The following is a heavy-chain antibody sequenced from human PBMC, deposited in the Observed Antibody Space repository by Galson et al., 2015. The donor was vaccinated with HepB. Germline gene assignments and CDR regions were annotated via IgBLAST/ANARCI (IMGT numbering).Heavy chain of an antibody. D-gene: IGHD6-13*01. CDR3: ARVGGIAAAGMLGWFDP. V-gene: IGHV1-69*13. Sequence: SVKVSCKASGGTFSSYAISWVRQAPGQGLEWMGGIIPIFGTANYAQKFQGRVTITADESTSTAYMELSSLRSEDTAVYYCARVGGIAAAGMLGWFDPWGQGTLVTVSS. CDR2: IIPIFGTA. CDR1: GGTFSSYA. J-gene: IGHJ5*02.